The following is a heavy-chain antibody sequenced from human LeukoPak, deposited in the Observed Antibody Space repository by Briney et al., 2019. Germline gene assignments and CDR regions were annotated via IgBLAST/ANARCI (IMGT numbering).Heavy chain of an antibody. J-gene: IGHJ3*02. V-gene: IGHV3-21*01. Sequence: GGSLRLSCAASGFTFSSYNMNWVRQAPGKGLEWVSSISSSSTYIYYADSVKGRFTISRDNAKNSLYLQTNSLRAEDTAVYYCARIGYDSSGYWDAFDIWGQGTMVTVSS. CDR2: ISSSSTYI. CDR1: GFTFSSYN. D-gene: IGHD3-22*01. CDR3: ARIGYDSSGYWDAFDI.